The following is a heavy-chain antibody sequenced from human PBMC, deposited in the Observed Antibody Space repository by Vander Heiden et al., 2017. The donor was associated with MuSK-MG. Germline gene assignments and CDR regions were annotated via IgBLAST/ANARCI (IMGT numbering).Heavy chain of an antibody. Sequence: EVQRVASGGGLVQPGGSLRLAWPASVFSVSSYWMPWVRQVPGKGLVWVSRINSDGSSTSYADSVKGRFTISRDNAKNTLYLQMNSLRAEDTAVYYCARVWFGECYWGQGTLVTVSS. D-gene: IGHD3-10*01. CDR2: INSDGSST. V-gene: IGHV3-74*01. CDR3: ARVWFGECY. J-gene: IGHJ4*02. CDR1: VFSVSSYW.